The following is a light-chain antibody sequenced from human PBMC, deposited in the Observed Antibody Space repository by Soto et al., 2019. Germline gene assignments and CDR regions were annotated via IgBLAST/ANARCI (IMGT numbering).Light chain of an antibody. J-gene: IGKJ2*01. V-gene: IGKV3-11*01. Sequence: EIVLTQSPATLSLSPGERATLSCRASQSVSSYLAWYQQKPGQAPRLLIYDASNRAPGIPARCSGSGSGTDVPLTCRRLEPEDSAVYSCPTRSNRPPTFGQGTKLEIK. CDR1: QSVSSY. CDR3: PTRSNRPPT. CDR2: DAS.